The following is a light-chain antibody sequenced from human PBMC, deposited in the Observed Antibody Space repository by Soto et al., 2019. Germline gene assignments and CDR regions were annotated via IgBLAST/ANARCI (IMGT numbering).Light chain of an antibody. CDR1: SSDIGGFNF. CDR3: GSYTSTTTLVL. CDR2: EVT. V-gene: IGLV2-14*01. J-gene: IGLJ2*01. Sequence: QSVLTQPASVSGSPGQSITISCTGTSSDIGGFNFVSWYQHHPGYAPQLIIYEVTNRPSGISSRFSASKSGNTASLTISGLQPEDEADYYCGSYTSTTTLVLFGGGTQLTVL.